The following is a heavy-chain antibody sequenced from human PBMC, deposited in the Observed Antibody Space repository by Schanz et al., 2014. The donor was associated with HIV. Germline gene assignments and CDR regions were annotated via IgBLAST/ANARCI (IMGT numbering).Heavy chain of an antibody. CDR3: TKDPSDREKAFDY. CDR2: ISYDGTKS. J-gene: IGHJ4*02. D-gene: IGHD3-22*01. V-gene: IGHV3-30*18. CDR1: GFTFSSYG. Sequence: QVQLVESGGGVVQPGRSLRLSCAASGFTFSSYGMHWVRQAPGKGLEWVAIISYDGTKSYHTDFAKGRFTISRDNSKNTLYLQMNSLRAEDTAVYYCTKDPSDREKAFDYWGQGTLVTVSS.